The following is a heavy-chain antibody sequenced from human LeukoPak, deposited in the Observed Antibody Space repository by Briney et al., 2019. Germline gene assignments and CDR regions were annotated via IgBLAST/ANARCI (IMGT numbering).Heavy chain of an antibody. J-gene: IGHJ4*02. CDR2: IAYDGSRA. V-gene: IGHV3-33*01. CDR3: KRYNNDHFYY. Sequence: PGGSLRLSCAGSGFTFGGFGMHWFRRTPGKGLEGGAVIAYDGSRAFYADSVKGRFTISRDNSKNTMSVQMDDLRAEDTAVYYCKRYNNDHFYYWGQGTLVTVSS. D-gene: IGHD1-14*01. CDR1: GFTFGGFG.